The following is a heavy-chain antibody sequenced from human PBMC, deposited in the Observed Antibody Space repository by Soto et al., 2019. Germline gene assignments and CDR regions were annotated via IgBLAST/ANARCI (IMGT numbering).Heavy chain of an antibody. Sequence: LSLTCTVSGGSISSGGYYWSWIRQHPGKGLEWIGYIYYSGSTYYNPSLKSRVTISVDTSKNQFSLKLSSVTAADTAVYYCARGGADIVVVPAAIPWFDPWGQGTLVTVSS. V-gene: IGHV4-31*03. D-gene: IGHD2-2*02. CDR2: IYYSGST. CDR3: ARGGADIVVVPAAIPWFDP. J-gene: IGHJ5*02. CDR1: GGSISSGGYY.